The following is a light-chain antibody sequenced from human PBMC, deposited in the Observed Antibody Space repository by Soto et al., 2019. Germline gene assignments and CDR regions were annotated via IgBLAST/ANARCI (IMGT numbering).Light chain of an antibody. Sequence: QSVLTQPPSASGTPGQRVTISCSGSSSNSGKNIVNWYQQLPGTAPKLLIDSNSRRPSGVPDRFSGSKSGTSASLAISGLQSEDEADYYCAAWDDSLKGEVFGGGTKLTVL. J-gene: IGLJ2*01. CDR2: SNS. V-gene: IGLV1-44*01. CDR1: SSNSGKNI. CDR3: AAWDDSLKGEV.